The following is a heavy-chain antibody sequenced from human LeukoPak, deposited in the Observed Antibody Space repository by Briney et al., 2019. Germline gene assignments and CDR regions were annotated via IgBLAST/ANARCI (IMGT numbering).Heavy chain of an antibody. V-gene: IGHV1-2*02. J-gene: IGHJ6*03. D-gene: IGHD2-2*01. CDR1: GGTFSSYA. CDR2: INPNSGGT. CDR3: ARDPGAGAVPAAPDYYYYYMDV. Sequence: GASVKVSCKASGGTFSSYAISWVRQAPGQGLEWMGWINPNSGGTNYAQKFQGRVTMTRDTSISTAYMELSRLRSDDTAVYYCARDPGAGAVPAAPDYYYYYMDVWGKGTTVTVSS.